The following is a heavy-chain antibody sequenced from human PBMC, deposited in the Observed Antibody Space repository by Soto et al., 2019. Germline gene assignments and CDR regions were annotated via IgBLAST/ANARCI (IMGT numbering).Heavy chain of an antibody. CDR3: AKRGVDTFGLSY. J-gene: IGHJ4*02. CDR1: GFTFSSFW. CDR2: INTDGSST. D-gene: IGHD3-10*01. V-gene: IGHV3-74*01. Sequence: EVQLVESGGGLVQPGGSLRLSCAVSGFTFSSFWMHWVRQAPGEGLVWVSRINTDGSSTSYADSVKGRFTSSRDNAKNTLYLQMNTLRVDDTDMYYCAKRGVDTFGLSYWGQGTLVTVSS.